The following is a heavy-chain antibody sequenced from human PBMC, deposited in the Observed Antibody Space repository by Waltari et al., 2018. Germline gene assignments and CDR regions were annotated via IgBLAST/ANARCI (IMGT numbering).Heavy chain of an antibody. CDR3: AKQLVDVWDGLGGFDV. CDR2: INYGGSA. V-gene: IGHV4-34*01. D-gene: IGHD3-16*01. Sequence: QVQLQQWGAGLLRPSETLSLTCAVNGGSLSGAFWSWFRQAPGKGLEWIAEINYGGSANPNPSLESRVTISVDTAKNQIFLKMNSVTAADTGLYYCAKQLVDVWDGLGGFDVWGQGTMITVSS. J-gene: IGHJ3*01. CDR1: GGSLSGAF.